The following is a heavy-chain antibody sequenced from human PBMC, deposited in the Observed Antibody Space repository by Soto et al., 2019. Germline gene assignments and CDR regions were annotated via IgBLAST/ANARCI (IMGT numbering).Heavy chain of an antibody. CDR3: ARDPQLADYYYYDMDV. CDR2: ISSSGSTI. D-gene: IGHD2-2*01. Sequence: QVQLVESGGGLVKPGGSLRLSCAASGFTFSDYYMSWIRQAPGEGLEWVSYISSSGSTIYYADSVKGRFTISRDNAKNSLYLQMNSLRAEDTAVYYCARDPQLADYYYYDMDVWGQGTTVTVSS. J-gene: IGHJ6*02. CDR1: GFTFSDYY. V-gene: IGHV3-11*01.